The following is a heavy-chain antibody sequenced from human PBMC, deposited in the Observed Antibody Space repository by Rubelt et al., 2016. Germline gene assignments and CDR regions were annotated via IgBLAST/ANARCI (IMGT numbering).Heavy chain of an antibody. V-gene: IGHV4-34*01. D-gene: IGHD6-19*01. J-gene: IGHJ4*02. CDR1: GGSFSGYY. Sequence: QVQLQQWGAGLLKPSETLSLTCAVYGGSFSGYYWSWIRQPPGKGLEWIGEINHSGSTNYNPSLKSRVTISVDTSKNQFSLKLSSVTAADTAVYYCARAKVAVAGFDYWGQGTLVTVSS. CDR2: INHSGST. CDR3: ARAKVAVAGFDY.